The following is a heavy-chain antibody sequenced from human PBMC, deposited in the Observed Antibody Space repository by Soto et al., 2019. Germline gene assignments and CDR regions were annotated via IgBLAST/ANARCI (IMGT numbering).Heavy chain of an antibody. V-gene: IGHV2-26*01. Sequence: SGPTLVNPTETLTLTCTVSGFSLSNARMGVSWIRQPPGKALEWLAHIFSNDEKSYSTSLKSRLTISKDTSKSQVVLTMTNMDPVDTATYYCARIKYSSKGPEYYYYMDVWGKGTTVTVSS. CDR3: ARIKYSSKGPEYYYYMDV. CDR1: GFSLSNARMG. CDR2: IFSNDEK. D-gene: IGHD6-13*01. J-gene: IGHJ6*03.